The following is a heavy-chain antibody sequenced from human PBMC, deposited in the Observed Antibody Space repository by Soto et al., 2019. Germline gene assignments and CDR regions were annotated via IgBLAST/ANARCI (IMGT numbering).Heavy chain of an antibody. D-gene: IGHD6-6*01. CDR2: MNPNSGNT. Sequence: QVQLVQSGAEVKKPGASVKVSCKASGYTFTSYDINWVRQATGQGLEWMGWMNPNSGNTGYAQKFQGRVTKTRNTSTSTAYMELSSLRSEATAVYYWARGFLRNSSSNYYYGIDVWGQGNTDTVSS. CDR1: GYTFTSYD. CDR3: ARGFLRNSSSNYYYGIDV. V-gene: IGHV1-8*01. J-gene: IGHJ6*02.